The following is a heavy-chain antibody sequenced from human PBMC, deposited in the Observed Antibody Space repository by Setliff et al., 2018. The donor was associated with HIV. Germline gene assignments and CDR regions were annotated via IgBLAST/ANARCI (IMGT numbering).Heavy chain of an antibody. J-gene: IGHJ4*02. CDR3: ARLSLSLVRGIINSGDRFFDY. CDR1: GSSINSGSYY. V-gene: IGHV4-61*02. Sequence: SETLSLTCTVSGSSINSGSYYWSWIRQPAGKGLEWIGRIYSNGRTTHNPSLKNRVTISRDTSENQFSLKLSSVTSADTAVYYCARLSLSLVRGIINSGDRFFDYWGQGSLVTVSS. CDR2: IYSNGRT. D-gene: IGHD3-10*01.